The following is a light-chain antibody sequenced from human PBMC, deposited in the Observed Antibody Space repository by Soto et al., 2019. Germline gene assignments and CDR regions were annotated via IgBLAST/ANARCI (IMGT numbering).Light chain of an antibody. J-gene: IGKJ1*01. CDR3: QQYGSSPGWT. V-gene: IGKV3-20*01. CDR2: GAS. CDR1: QSVISSY. Sequence: EIVLTQSPGTLSLSPGERATLSCRASQSVISSYLAWYQQKPGQAPRLLIYGASTRAIGIPGRFSGSGSGTDFTLTISRLEPEDCAVYYCQQYGSSPGWTFGQGTKGEIK.